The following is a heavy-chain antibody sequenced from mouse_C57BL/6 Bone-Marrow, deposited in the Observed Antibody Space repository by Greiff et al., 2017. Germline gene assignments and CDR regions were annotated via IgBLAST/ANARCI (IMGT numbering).Heavy chain of an antibody. J-gene: IGHJ4*01. D-gene: IGHD2-1*01. V-gene: IGHV5-6*01. CDR3: ARRGPLYYGKAMDY. Sequence: EVQVVESGGDLVKPGGSLKLSCAASGFTFSSYGMSWVRQTPDKRLEWVATISSGGSYTYYPDSVKGRFTISRDNAKNTLYLQMSSLKSEDTAMYYCARRGPLYYGKAMDYWGQGTSVTVSS. CDR1: GFTFSSYG. CDR2: ISSGGSYT.